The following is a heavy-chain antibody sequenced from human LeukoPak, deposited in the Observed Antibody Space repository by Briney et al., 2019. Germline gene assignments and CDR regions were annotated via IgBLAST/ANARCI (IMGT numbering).Heavy chain of an antibody. J-gene: IGHJ4*02. D-gene: IGHD6-19*01. CDR1: GFTFSSYS. CDR3: ASGAVAGTQDFDY. Sequence: GGSLRLSCAASGFTFSSYSMNWVRQAPGKGLEWVSSISSSSSYIYYADSVRGRFTISRDNAKNSLYLQMNSLRAEDTAVYYCASGAVAGTQDFDYWGQGTLVTVSS. V-gene: IGHV3-21*01. CDR2: ISSSSSYI.